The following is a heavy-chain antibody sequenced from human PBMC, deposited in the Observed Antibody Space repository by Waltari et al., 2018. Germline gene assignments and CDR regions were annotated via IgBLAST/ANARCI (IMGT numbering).Heavy chain of an antibody. D-gene: IGHD3-22*01. V-gene: IGHV3-72*01. CDR2: SANRANSYIT. CDR1: GFIFADQD. Sequence: VQLVESGGGLVHPGGSLRVSCVVSGFIFADQDRERFRQAPGKAPEWVGRSANRANSYITEYPASMKGRFTISREDSKNLLFLQMTDLKSEDTAIYYCVRGGYYYDSNGGYFQFWGRGTLVTVSS. J-gene: IGHJ1*01. CDR3: VRGGYYYDSNGGYFQF.